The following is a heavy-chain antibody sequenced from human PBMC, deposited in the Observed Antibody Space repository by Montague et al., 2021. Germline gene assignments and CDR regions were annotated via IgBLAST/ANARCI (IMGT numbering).Heavy chain of an antibody. D-gene: IGHD1-1*01. J-gene: IGHJ3*02. CDR1: GGSISNYF. CDR2: ISYSGRT. CDR3: ARDTTTDGFDI. V-gene: IGHV4-59*13. Sequence: SETLSLTCTVSGGSISNYFWTWIRQPPGKGLEWIGFISYSGRTNFNPSLKSRVTISLDTSKNQFSLNLSSVTAADTAAYYCARDTTTDGFDIWGQGTMVTVSS.